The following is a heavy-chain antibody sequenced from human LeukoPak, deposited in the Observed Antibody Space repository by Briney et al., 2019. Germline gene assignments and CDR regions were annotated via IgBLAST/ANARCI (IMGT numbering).Heavy chain of an antibody. D-gene: IGHD3-22*01. J-gene: IGHJ4*02. CDR3: AKFSSDYYDSSGMDY. V-gene: IGHV3-23*01. Sequence: PGGSLRLSCAASGFTFSGYAMSWVRQAPGKGLEWVSAISGSGGSTYYADSVKGRFTISRDNSKNTLYLQMNSLRAEDTAVYYCAKFSSDYYDSSGMDYWGQGTLVTVSS. CDR2: ISGSGGST. CDR1: GFTFSGYA.